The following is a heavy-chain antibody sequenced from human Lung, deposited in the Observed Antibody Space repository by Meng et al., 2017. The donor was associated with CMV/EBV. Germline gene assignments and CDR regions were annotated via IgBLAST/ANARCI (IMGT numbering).Heavy chain of an antibody. Sequence: FTSYGISWVRQAPGQGLEWMGWISAYNGNTNYAQKLQGRVTMTTDTSTSTAYMELRSLRSDDTAVYYCARDRGYSFLGYYYYCGMDVWGQGTTVTSP. CDR2: ISAYNGNT. CDR3: ARDRGYSFLGYYYYCGMDV. CDR1: FTSYG. V-gene: IGHV1-18*01. D-gene: IGHD5-18*01. J-gene: IGHJ6*02.